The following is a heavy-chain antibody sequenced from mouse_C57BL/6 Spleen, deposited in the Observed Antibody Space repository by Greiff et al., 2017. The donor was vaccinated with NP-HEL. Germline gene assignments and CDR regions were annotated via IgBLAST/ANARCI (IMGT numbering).Heavy chain of an antibody. J-gene: IGHJ4*01. CDR3: ARYDDGYSFYAMDY. CDR2: IYPGSGST. D-gene: IGHD2-3*01. V-gene: IGHV1-55*01. CDR1: GYTFTSYW. Sequence: VKLQQPGAELVKPGASVKMSCKASGYTFTSYWITWVKQRPGQGLEWIGDIYPGSGSTNYNEKFKSKATLTVDTSSSTAYMQLSSLTSEDSAVYYCARYDDGYSFYAMDYWGQGTSVTVSS.